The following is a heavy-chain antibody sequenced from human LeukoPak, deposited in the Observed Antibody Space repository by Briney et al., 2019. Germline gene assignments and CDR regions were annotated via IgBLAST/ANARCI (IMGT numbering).Heavy chain of an antibody. CDR1: GFTFNSYW. Sequence: PGGSLRLSCAASGFTFNSYWMNWARQAPGKGLEWVASTNHNGNVNYYVDSVKGRFTISRDNAKNSLYLQMSNLRAEDTAVYFCARGGGLDVWGQGATVTVSS. CDR3: ARGGGLDV. CDR2: TNHNGNVN. V-gene: IGHV3-7*03. J-gene: IGHJ6*02. D-gene: IGHD3-16*01.